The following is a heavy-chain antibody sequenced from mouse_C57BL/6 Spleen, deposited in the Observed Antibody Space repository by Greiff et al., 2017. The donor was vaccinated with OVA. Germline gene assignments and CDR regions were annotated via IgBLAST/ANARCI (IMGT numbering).Heavy chain of an antibody. D-gene: IGHD3-1*01. CDR2: INYDGSST. J-gene: IGHJ4*01. V-gene: IGHV5-16*01. CDR1: GFTFSDYY. Sequence: EVQLVESEGGLVQPGSSMKLSCTASGFTFSDYYMAWVRQVPEKGLEWVANINYDGSSTYYLDSLKSRFIISRDNAKNILYLQMSSLKSEDTATYYCARYHLSGAMDYWGQGTSVTVSS. CDR3: ARYHLSGAMDY.